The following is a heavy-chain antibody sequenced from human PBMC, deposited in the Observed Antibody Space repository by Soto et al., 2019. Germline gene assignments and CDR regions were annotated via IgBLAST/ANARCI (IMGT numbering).Heavy chain of an antibody. CDR3: ARDRNYFDSSGYHGY. V-gene: IGHV3-21*01. CDR2: ISSSSSYI. Sequence: EVQLVESGGGLVKPGGSLRLSCAASGFTFSSYSMNWVRQAPGKGLEWVSSISSSSSYIYYADSVKGRFTISRDNAKNSLYLQMNGLRAEDTAVYYCARDRNYFDSSGYHGYWGQGTLVTVSS. D-gene: IGHD3-22*01. CDR1: GFTFSSYS. J-gene: IGHJ4*02.